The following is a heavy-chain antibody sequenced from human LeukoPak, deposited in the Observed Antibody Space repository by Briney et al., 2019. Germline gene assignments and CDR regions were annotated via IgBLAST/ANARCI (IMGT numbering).Heavy chain of an antibody. Sequence: ASVKVSCKASGYTFTGYYMHWVRQAPGQGLEWMGIINPSGGSTSYAQKFQGRVTMTRDTSTSTVYMELSSLRSEDTAVYYCARDGRLSEGIRGAPLYYFDYWGQGTLVTVSS. J-gene: IGHJ4*02. CDR2: INPSGGST. D-gene: IGHD3-10*01. V-gene: IGHV1-46*01. CDR3: ARDGRLSEGIRGAPLYYFDY. CDR1: GYTFTGYY.